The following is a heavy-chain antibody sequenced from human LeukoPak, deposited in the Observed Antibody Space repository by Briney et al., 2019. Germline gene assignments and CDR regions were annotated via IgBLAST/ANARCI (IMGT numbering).Heavy chain of an antibody. V-gene: IGHV4-59*08. CDR1: GGSISNYY. J-gene: IGHJ6*02. CDR2: IYYSGTT. CDR3: AGRRRSSTSLYYYYGMDV. Sequence: KTSETLSLTCTVSGGSISNYYWSWIRQPPGKGLEWIGYIYYSGTTNYNPSLKSRVTISVDTSKNQFSLKLNSATAADTAVYYCAGRRRSSTSLYYYYGMDVWGQGTTVTVSS. D-gene: IGHD2-2*01.